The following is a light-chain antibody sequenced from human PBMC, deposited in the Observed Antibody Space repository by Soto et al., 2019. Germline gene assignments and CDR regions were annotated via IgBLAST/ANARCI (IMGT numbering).Light chain of an antibody. CDR2: KTP. CDR1: QSISSW. Sequence: DIQMTQSPSTLSASVGDRVTITCRASQSISSWLAWYQQKPGKAPKLLIYKTPSLESGVPSRFSGSGSGTEFTLTISSLQPDDFATYYCQQYNSYPYTFGQGTKLDIK. J-gene: IGKJ2*01. CDR3: QQYNSYPYT. V-gene: IGKV1-5*03.